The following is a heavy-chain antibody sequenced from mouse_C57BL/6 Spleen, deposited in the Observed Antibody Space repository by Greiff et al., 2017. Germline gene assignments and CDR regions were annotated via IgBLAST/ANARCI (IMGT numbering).Heavy chain of an antibody. D-gene: IGHD3-2*01. Sequence: QVQLQQSGAELVRPGTSVKVSCKASGYAFTNYLIEWVKQRPGQGLEWIGVINPGSGGTNYNEKFKGKATLTADKSSSTAYMQLRSLTSEDSAVYFCAIEDSPFAYWGQGTLVTVSA. CDR1: GYAFTNYL. V-gene: IGHV1-54*01. CDR2: INPGSGGT. CDR3: AIEDSPFAY. J-gene: IGHJ3*01.